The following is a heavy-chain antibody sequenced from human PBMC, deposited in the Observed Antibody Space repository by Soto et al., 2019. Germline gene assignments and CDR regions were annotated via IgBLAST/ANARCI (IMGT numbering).Heavy chain of an antibody. D-gene: IGHD6-6*01. Sequence: SVKVSCRASGGTFSSYAISWVRQAPGQGLEWMGGIIPIFGTANYAQKFQGRVTITADESTSTAYMELSSLRSEDTAVYYCARIEYSSSSPSAPYGMDVWGQGTTVTVSS. J-gene: IGHJ6*02. CDR3: ARIEYSSSSPSAPYGMDV. V-gene: IGHV1-69*13. CDR1: GGTFSSYA. CDR2: IIPIFGTA.